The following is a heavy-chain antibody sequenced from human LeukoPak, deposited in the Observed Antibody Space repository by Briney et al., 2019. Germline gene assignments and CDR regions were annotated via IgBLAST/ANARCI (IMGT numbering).Heavy chain of an antibody. J-gene: IGHJ4*02. CDR2: IYYSGST. Sequence: SETLSLTCSVSGGSISSYYWNWIRQPPGKGLEWIGYIYYSGSTNYNPSLESRVTMSVDTSKNQLSLKLSSATAADTAVYYCARDVVAAAGTWDYWGQGTLVTVSS. CDR1: GGSISSYY. V-gene: IGHV4-59*12. CDR3: ARDVVAAAGTWDY. D-gene: IGHD6-13*01.